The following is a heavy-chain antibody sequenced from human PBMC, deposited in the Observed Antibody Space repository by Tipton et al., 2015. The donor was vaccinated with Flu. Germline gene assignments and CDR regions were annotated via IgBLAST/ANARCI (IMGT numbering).Heavy chain of an antibody. CDR3: AREGLRKNWFDP. Sequence: GLVKPSETLSLTCAVYGGSFSGYYWSWIRQPPGKGLEWIGEINHSGSTNYNPSLKSRVTISVDTSKNQFSLKLSSVTAADTAVYYCAREGLRKNWFDPWGQGTLVTVSS. J-gene: IGHJ5*02. CDR1: GGSFSGYY. CDR2: INHSGST. V-gene: IGHV4-34*01.